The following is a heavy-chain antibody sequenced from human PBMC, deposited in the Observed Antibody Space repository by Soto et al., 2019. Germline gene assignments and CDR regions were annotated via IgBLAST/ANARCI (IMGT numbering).Heavy chain of an antibody. CDR3: ARLPYNSSSRAWRNYYYYGMDV. D-gene: IGHD6-6*01. CDR1: GYTFTSYD. CDR2: MNPNSGNT. Sequence: QVQLVQSGAEVKKPGASVKVACKASGYTFTSYDINWVRQATGQGLEWMGWMNPNSGNTGYAQKFQGRVTMTRNTSISTAYMELSSLRSEDTAVYYCARLPYNSSSRAWRNYYYYGMDVWGQGTTVTVSS. J-gene: IGHJ6*02. V-gene: IGHV1-8*01.